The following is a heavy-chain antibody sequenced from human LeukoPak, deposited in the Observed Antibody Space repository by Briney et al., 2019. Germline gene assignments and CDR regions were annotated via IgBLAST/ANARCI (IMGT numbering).Heavy chain of an antibody. CDR2: INHSGST. CDR3: ARDRAAAALDP. V-gene: IGHV4-34*01. CDR1: GGSFSGYY. J-gene: IGHJ5*02. Sequence: PSETLSLTCAVYGGSFSGYYWSWIRQPPGKGLEWIGEINHSGSTNYNPSLKSRVTISVDTSKNQFSLKLSSVTAADTAVYYCARDRAAAALDPWGQGTLVTVSS. D-gene: IGHD6-25*01.